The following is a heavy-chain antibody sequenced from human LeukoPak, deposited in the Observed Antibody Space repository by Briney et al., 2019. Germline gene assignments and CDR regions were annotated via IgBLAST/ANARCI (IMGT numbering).Heavy chain of an antibody. J-gene: IGHJ4*02. CDR3: ATRTAYYDSSGYYRPVGYFDY. D-gene: IGHD3-22*01. Sequence: GGSLRLSCAASGFTFSSYGMHWVRQAPGKGLEWVSAISGSGGSTYYADSVKGRFTISRDNSKNTLYLQMNSLRAEDTAVYYCATRTAYYDSSGYYRPVGYFDYWGQGTLVTVSS. CDR1: GFTFSSYG. V-gene: IGHV3-23*01. CDR2: ISGSGGST.